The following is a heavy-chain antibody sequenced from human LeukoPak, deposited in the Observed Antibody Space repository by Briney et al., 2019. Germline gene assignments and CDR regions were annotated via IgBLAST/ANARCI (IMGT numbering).Heavy chain of an antibody. CDR3: ARVRDGYNDAYDI. J-gene: IGHJ3*02. D-gene: IGHD5-24*01. CDR1: GYTFTSYG. CDR2: ISAYNGNT. V-gene: IGHV1-18*01. Sequence: ASVKVSCKASGYTFTSYGISWVRQAPGQGLEWMGWISAYNGNTNYAQKFQGRVTMTGDTSTSTVYMELSSLRSEDTAVYYCARVRDGYNDAYDIWGQGTMVTVTS.